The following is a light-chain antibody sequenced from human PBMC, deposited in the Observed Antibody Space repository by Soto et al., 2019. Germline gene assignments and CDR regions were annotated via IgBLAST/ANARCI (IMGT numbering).Light chain of an antibody. CDR2: WAS. CDR1: HTVLYHSNNKNY. J-gene: IGKJ1*01. Sequence: DSVMTQSPDSLAVAIGSRTTINCNSIHTVLYHSNNKNYLAWYHQKPGQPPKLLIYWASTRESGVPARFSGSGSGTDFTLTISSLQAEDVGLYYCQHYGSLLWTFGQGTKVDIK. V-gene: IGKV4-1*01. CDR3: QHYGSLLWT.